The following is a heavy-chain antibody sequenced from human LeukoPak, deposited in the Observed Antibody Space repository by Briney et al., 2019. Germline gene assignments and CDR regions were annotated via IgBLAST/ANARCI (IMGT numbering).Heavy chain of an antibody. CDR3: AREGSGYTYGRGSYFDY. J-gene: IGHJ4*01. V-gene: IGHV1-2*06. Sequence: ASVKVSCKASGYTLTVYYIHWVRQAPGQGLEWMGRINPNSGDTNFAQKFQGRVTMTRDTSISTAYMDLSGLRPDDTAVYYCAREGSGYTYGRGSYFDYWGHGILVTVSS. CDR2: INPNSGDT. CDR1: GYTLTVYY. D-gene: IGHD5-18*01.